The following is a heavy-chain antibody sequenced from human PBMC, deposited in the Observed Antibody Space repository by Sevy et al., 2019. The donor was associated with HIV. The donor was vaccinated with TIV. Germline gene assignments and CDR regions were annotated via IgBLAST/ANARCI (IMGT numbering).Heavy chain of an antibody. Sequence: APVKVSCKASGYTFSSYRITWVRQAPGQGPEWIGWISALNGDTNYAQKLQGRVTMTADTSTSTVYMDLRSLRSDDTAVYYCARAYCSGGRCYSLAYWGQGTLVTVSS. CDR3: ARAYCSGGRCYSLAY. V-gene: IGHV1-18*01. CDR1: GYTFSSYR. J-gene: IGHJ4*02. D-gene: IGHD2-15*01. CDR2: ISALNGDT.